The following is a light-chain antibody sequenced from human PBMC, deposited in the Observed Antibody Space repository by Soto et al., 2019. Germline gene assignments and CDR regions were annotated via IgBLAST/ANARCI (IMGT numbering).Light chain of an antibody. CDR1: QSVGSSY. V-gene: IGKV3-20*01. CDR2: GAS. CDR3: QQYGSSPA. J-gene: IGKJ1*01. Sequence: EIVMTQSPATLSLSPGERATVSCRASQSVGSSYLAWYQHKPGQAPRPLIYGASSRAAGIPDRFSGSGSGTDFTLTISRLEPEDFAVYYCQQYGSSPAFGQGTKVDIK.